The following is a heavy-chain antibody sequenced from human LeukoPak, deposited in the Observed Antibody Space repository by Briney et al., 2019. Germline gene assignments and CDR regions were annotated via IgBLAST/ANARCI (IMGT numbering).Heavy chain of an antibody. CDR1: GGSIRSGGYY. CDR2: IYYSGNA. J-gene: IGHJ4*02. CDR3: ARAGYDSSGYSTYYFDY. V-gene: IGHV4-31*03. D-gene: IGHD3-22*01. Sequence: SETLSLACIVSGGSIRSGGYYWSWIRQHPGKGLEWIGYIYYSGNAYYDPSLTSRVTISVDTSKNQFSLKLSSVTAADTAVYYCARAGYDSSGYSTYYFDYWGQGTLVTVSS.